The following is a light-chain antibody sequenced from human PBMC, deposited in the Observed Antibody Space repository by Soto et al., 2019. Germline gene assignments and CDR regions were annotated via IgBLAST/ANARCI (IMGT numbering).Light chain of an antibody. V-gene: IGKV3-15*01. Sequence: EIVMAQSPGTLSVSPGERSTLSCSSSENLNTNLAWYQQRPGQAPRLLIYGASTRASGVPARFTGSGSGTDFTLTISSLQFEDFAVYFCQQYKNWPPWTFGQGTKVDIK. CDR2: GAS. CDR1: ENLNTN. J-gene: IGKJ1*01. CDR3: QQYKNWPPWT.